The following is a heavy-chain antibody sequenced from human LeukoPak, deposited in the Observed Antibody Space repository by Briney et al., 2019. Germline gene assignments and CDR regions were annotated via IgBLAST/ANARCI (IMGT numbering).Heavy chain of an antibody. CDR3: AKSAAGVWSGYYYWLDP. D-gene: IGHD3-3*01. CDR2: ISGSGGST. J-gene: IGHJ5*02. V-gene: IGHV3-23*01. CDR1: GFSFSSHA. Sequence: GGSLRLSCVASGFSFSSHAMSWVRQAPGKGLEWVSAISGSGGSTYYADSVKGRVTISRGNSKHTLYLQMNSLRAEDTAVYYCAKSAAGVWSGYYYWLDPWGQGTLVTVSS.